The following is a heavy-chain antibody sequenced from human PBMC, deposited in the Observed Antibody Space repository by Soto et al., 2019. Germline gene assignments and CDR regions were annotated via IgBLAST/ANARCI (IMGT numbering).Heavy chain of an antibody. Sequence: RHSCGAAGGTSISHWMHCVRQTTGKGLVWVSRTNGDGSITGYADSVKGRFTISRDNAKNTLYLQMSSLRAEDTAVYYCGRAGQCRNDLDVWGQGTTVTVSS. D-gene: IGHD1-1*01. V-gene: IGHV3-74*01. CDR3: GRAGQCRNDLDV. CDR2: TNGDGSIT. CDR1: GGTSISHW. J-gene: IGHJ6*02.